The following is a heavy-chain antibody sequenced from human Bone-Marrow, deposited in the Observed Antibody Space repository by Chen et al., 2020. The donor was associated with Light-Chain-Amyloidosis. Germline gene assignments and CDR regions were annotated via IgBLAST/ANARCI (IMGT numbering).Heavy chain of an antibody. CDR3: TTGIIPTSRYYYYMDV. Sequence: EVQLVESGGGLVKPGGSLRLSCAASGFTFSHAWMSWVRQAPGKGLEWVGRIQSKTDGGTTDYAAPVKGRFTISRDDSKNTLYLQMNSLKTEDTAVYYCTTGIIPTSRYYYYMDVWGKGTTVTVSS. J-gene: IGHJ6*03. CDR1: GFTFSHAW. V-gene: IGHV3-15*01. CDR2: IQSKTDGGTT.